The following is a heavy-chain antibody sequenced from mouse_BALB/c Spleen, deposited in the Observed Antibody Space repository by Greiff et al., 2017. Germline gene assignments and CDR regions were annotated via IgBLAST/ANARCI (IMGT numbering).Heavy chain of an antibody. Sequence: DVMLVESGGDLVKPGGSLKLSCAASGFTFSSYGMSWVRQTPDKRLEWVATISSGGSYTYYPDSVKGRFTISRDNAKNTLYLQMSSLKSEDTAMYYCARHSDYGSTFDYWGQGTTLTVSS. V-gene: IGHV5-6*02. D-gene: IGHD1-1*01. CDR2: ISSGGSYT. J-gene: IGHJ2*01. CDR1: GFTFSSYG. CDR3: ARHSDYGSTFDY.